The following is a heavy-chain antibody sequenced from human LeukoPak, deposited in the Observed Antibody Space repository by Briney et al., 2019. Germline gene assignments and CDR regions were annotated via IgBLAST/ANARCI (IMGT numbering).Heavy chain of an antibody. CDR2: IYHSGST. CDR1: GGSISSGGYS. CDR3: ARGGRVDPFDY. D-gene: IGHD2-15*01. Sequence: PSETLSLTCAVSGGSISSGGYSWSWIRQPPGKGLEWIGYIYHSGSTYYNPSLKSRVTISVDRSKNQFSLKLSSVTAADTAVYYCARGGRVDPFDYWGQGTLVTVSS. V-gene: IGHV4-30-2*01. J-gene: IGHJ4*02.